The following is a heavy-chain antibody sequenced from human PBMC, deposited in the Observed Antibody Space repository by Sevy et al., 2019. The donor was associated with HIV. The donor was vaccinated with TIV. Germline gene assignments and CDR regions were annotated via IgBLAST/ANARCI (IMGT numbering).Heavy chain of an antibody. J-gene: IGHJ5*02. Sequence: GGSLRLSCEVSGFTFSDFWMTWVRQILGKGLEWVAYINQDERHINLLDSVRGRFTISRDNAKNSLYLQMDSLRAEDTAIYYCARDPDWGALDRWGQGTLVTVSS. CDR2: INQDERHI. CDR1: GFTFSDFW. V-gene: IGHV3-7*01. CDR3: ARDPDWGALDR. D-gene: IGHD7-27*01.